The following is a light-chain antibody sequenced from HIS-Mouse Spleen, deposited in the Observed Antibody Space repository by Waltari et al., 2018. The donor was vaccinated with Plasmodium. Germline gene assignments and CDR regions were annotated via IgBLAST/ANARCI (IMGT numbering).Light chain of an antibody. CDR3: QQYGSSPIT. CDR2: GAS. J-gene: IGKJ5*01. Sequence: EIVLTQSPGTLSLSPGDRATLSCTASHSVSSSYLAWYQQKPGQAPRLLILGASSRATGIPDRFSGSGSGTDFTLTISRLEPEDFAVYYCQQYGSSPITFGQGTRLEIK. V-gene: IGKV3-20*01. CDR1: HSVSSSY.